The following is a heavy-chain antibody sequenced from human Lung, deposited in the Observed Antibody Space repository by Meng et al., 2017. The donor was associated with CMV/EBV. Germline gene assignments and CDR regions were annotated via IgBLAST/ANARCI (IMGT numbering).Heavy chain of an antibody. CDR2: IYWDDDK. V-gene: IGHV2-5*02. CDR1: GFSLSTSEVG. J-gene: IGHJ5*02. D-gene: IGHD2-2*01. Sequence: QITLQESGPTLVKPTQTLTLTCTFSGFSLSTSEVGVCWIRQPPGKALEWLAVIYWDDDKRYSPSLKSRLTITKDTSKNQVVLTLTNMDPVDTATYYCALFTRSWFDPWGQGTLVTVSS. CDR3: ALFTRSWFDP.